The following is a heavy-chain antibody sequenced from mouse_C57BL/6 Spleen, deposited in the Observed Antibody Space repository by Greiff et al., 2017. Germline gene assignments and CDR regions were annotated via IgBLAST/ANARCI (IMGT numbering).Heavy chain of an antibody. D-gene: IGHD1-1*01. CDR3: AGGYYYGSSYPYYYAMDY. J-gene: IGHJ4*01. Sequence: QVQLQQPGTELVKPGASVKLSCKASGYTFTSYWMHWVKQRPGQGLAWIGNINPSNGGTNYNEKFKSKATLTVDKSSSTAYMQLRSLTSEDSAVYYCAGGYYYGSSYPYYYAMDYWGQGTSVTVSS. V-gene: IGHV1-53*01. CDR1: GYTFTSYW. CDR2: INPSNGGT.